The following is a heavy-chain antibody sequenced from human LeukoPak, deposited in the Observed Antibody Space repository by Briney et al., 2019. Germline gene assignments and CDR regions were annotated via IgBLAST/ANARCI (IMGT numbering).Heavy chain of an antibody. CDR3: ARGQVGATLHAFDI. D-gene: IGHD1-26*01. Sequence: GSLRLSCVTSGLTFTNHGFHWLRQAADKGLEWVAFVRNDGFDTYHSNSVKGRFSISRDDSKNTVYLQMNSLRAEDTALYYCARGQVGATLHAFDIWGQGTMVTVSS. CDR2: VRNDGFDT. CDR1: GLTFTNHG. J-gene: IGHJ3*02. V-gene: IGHV3-30*02.